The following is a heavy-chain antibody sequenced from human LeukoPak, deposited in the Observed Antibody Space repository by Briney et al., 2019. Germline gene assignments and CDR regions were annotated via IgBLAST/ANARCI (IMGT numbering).Heavy chain of an antibody. Sequence: PGGSLRLSCAASGFTVSSNYMSWVRQAPGKGLEWVSVIYSGGSTYYADSVKGRFTISRDNSKNTLYLQMNGLRAEDTAVYYCAKGTDYFDPLRSFDFWGQGTLVTVSS. D-gene: IGHD3-22*01. J-gene: IGHJ4*02. V-gene: IGHV3-53*01. CDR1: GFTVSSNY. CDR3: AKGTDYFDPLRSFDF. CDR2: IYSGGST.